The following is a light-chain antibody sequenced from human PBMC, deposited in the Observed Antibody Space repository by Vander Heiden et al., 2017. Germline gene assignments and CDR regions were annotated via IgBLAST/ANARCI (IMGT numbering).Light chain of an antibody. CDR3: QQYDNVPLT. CDR2: DAS. Sequence: IHTTQSPSSLSASVGDRVTITCQASQDISNYLNWYQQKPGRVPKLLIYDASNLETGVPSRFSGSGSGTDFTFTISSLQPEDVATYYCQQYDNVPLTFGAGTKVEIK. J-gene: IGKJ4*01. V-gene: IGKV1-33*01. CDR1: QDISNY.